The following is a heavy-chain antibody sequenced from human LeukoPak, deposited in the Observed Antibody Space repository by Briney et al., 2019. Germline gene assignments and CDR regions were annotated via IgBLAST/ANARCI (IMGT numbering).Heavy chain of an antibody. J-gene: IGHJ6*02. V-gene: IGHV3-21*01. CDR1: GFTFSSYS. CDR2: ISSISSYI. CDR3: ARDTPVPYYGILTDEYGMDV. D-gene: IGHD3-9*01. Sequence: GGSLRLSCAASGFTFSSYSMNWVRQAPGKGLEWVSSISSISSYIKYADSVKGRFTISRDNAKNSLYLQMNSLGAEDTAVYYCARDTPVPYYGILTDEYGMDVWGQGTTVTVSS.